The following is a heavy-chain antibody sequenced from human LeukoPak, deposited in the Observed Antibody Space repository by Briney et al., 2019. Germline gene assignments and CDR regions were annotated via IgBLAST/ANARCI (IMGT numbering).Heavy chain of an antibody. CDR2: ISSSSSYI. CDR3: ARGLYDSSGSGDY. CDR1: GFTFSSYS. J-gene: IGHJ4*02. Sequence: GGSLRLSCAASGFTFSSYSMNWVRQAPGKGLEWVSSISSSSSYIYYADSVKGRFTISRDNAKNSLYLQMNSLRAEDTAVYYCARGLYDSSGSGDYWGQETLVTVSS. D-gene: IGHD3-22*01. V-gene: IGHV3-21*01.